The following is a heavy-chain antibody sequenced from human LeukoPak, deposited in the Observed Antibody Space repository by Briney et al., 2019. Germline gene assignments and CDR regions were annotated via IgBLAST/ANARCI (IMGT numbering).Heavy chain of an antibody. CDR2: ISGSGGST. CDR3: AKALDSGSHYGPEFFDY. Sequence: GGSLRLSCAASGFTFSSYAMSWVRQAPGKGLEWVSAISGSGGSTYYADSVKGRFTISRDNSKNTLYLQMNSLRAEDTAVYYCAKALDSGSHYGPEFFDYWGQGTLVTVSS. D-gene: IGHD1-26*01. CDR1: GFTFSSYA. J-gene: IGHJ4*02. V-gene: IGHV3-23*01.